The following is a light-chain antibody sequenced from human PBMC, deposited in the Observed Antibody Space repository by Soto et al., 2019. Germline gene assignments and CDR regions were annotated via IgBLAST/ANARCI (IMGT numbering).Light chain of an antibody. J-gene: IGLJ1*01. CDR1: TSNIGAPYD. CDR3: QSYDISLHNYV. V-gene: IGLV1-40*01. CDR2: GDN. Sequence: QSALTQPPSVSGAPGQRVSISCTGSTSNIGAPYDVHWYQHLPGTAPKLLIYGDNNRPSGVPDRFSGSKSGTSAFLAITRLQAEDEADYYCQSYDISLHNYVFGTGTKFTVL.